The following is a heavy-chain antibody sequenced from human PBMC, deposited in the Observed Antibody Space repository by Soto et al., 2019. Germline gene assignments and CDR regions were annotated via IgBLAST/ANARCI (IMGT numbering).Heavy chain of an antibody. CDR3: AKGIRQQLVSGLDY. J-gene: IGHJ4*02. CDR2: ISYDGSNK. CDR1: GFTFSSYG. Sequence: GSLRLSCAASGFTFSSYGMHWVRQAPGKGLEWVAVISYDGSNKYYADSVKGRFTISRDNSKNTLYLQMNSLRAEDTAVYYCAKGIRQQLVSGLDYWGQGTLVTVSS. V-gene: IGHV3-30*18. D-gene: IGHD6-13*01.